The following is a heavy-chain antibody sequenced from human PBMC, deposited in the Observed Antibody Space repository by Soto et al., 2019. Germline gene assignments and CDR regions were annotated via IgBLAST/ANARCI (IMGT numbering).Heavy chain of an antibody. CDR2: MYNTGST. Sequence: SETLSLTCTVSGGTISGYYWSWILQPPGKGLEWIGYMYNTGSTVYNPSFKSRVTISVDTSKNQFSLKLNSVTAADTAVYYCARDLWGYCGTDCYPLDVWGQGTTVTVS. D-gene: IGHD2-21*02. V-gene: IGHV4-59*01. CDR1: GGTISGYY. CDR3: ARDLWGYCGTDCYPLDV. J-gene: IGHJ6*02.